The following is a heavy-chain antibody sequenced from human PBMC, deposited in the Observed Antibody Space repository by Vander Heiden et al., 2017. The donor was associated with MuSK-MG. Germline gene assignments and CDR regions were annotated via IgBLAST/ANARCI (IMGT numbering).Heavy chain of an antibody. CDR1: GYSFTSYW. CDR3: ATLLWFGELLSSPGYYYYMDV. J-gene: IGHJ6*03. D-gene: IGHD3-10*01. V-gene: IGHV5-10-1*03. CDR2: IDPSDSYT. Sequence: EVQLVQSGAEVKKPGESLRISCKGSGYSFTSYWISWVRQMPGKGLEWMGRIDPSDSYTNYSPSFQGHVTISADKSISTAYLQWSSLKASDTAMYYCATLLWFGELLSSPGYYYYMDVWGKGTTVTVSS.